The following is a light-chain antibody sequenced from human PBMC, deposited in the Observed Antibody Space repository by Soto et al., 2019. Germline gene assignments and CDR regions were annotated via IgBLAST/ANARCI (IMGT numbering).Light chain of an antibody. V-gene: IGKV1-39*01. CDR3: QQAFSAEWT. J-gene: IGKJ1*01. CDR1: QTISSW. CDR2: TSF. Sequence: DIQMTQSPSTLSGSVGDRVTITCRASQTISSWLAWYQQKPGEAPNLLIHTSFTLYSGVPSRFSGTGSGTDFTLTISSLQPEDFATYFCQQAFSAEWTFGQGTKVDI.